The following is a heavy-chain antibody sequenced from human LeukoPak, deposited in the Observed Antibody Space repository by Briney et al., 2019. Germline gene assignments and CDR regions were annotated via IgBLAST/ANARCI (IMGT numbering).Heavy chain of an antibody. CDR2: IKEDGGEI. D-gene: IGHD2-21*01. J-gene: IGHJ3*02. Sequence: PGRSLRLSCAASGFTFSIYWMGWVRQAPGKGLEWVASIKEDGGEIHYVDSVEGRFTISRDNAKNSLYLQMNSLRAEDTAVYYCETYSAFDIWGHGTMVTVSS. V-gene: IGHV3-7*02. CDR3: ETYSAFDI. CDR1: GFTFSIYW.